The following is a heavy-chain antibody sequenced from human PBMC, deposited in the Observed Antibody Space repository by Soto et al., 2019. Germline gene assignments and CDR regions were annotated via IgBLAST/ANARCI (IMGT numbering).Heavy chain of an antibody. J-gene: IGHJ4*02. CDR1: GFTFSSYG. CDR2: IWYDGSNK. V-gene: IGHV3-33*01. Sequence: QVQLVESGGGVVQPGRSLRLSCAASGFTFSSYGMHWVRQAPGKGLEWVAVIWYDGSNKYYADSVKGRFTISRDNSKNTLYLQMNSLRAEDTAVYYCARGYCSGGSCYQGYWGQGTLVTVSS. D-gene: IGHD2-15*01. CDR3: ARGYCSGGSCYQGY.